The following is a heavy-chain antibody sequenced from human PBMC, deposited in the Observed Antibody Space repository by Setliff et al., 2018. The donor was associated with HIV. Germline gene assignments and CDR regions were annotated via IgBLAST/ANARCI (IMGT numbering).Heavy chain of an antibody. CDR1: GGAFSGYY. CDR3: ARGPRITLIEVVTSVYYYGMDV. CDR2: INHSGRT. D-gene: IGHD3-22*01. J-gene: IGHJ6*02. Sequence: PSETLSLTSAAYGGAFSGYYWSWIRQPPGKGLEWIGEINHSGRTNYNPSLKSRVTISVDASKNHFSLKVISVTAADTAVYYCARGPRITLIEVVTSVYYYGMDVWGQGPTVTVSS. V-gene: IGHV4-34*01.